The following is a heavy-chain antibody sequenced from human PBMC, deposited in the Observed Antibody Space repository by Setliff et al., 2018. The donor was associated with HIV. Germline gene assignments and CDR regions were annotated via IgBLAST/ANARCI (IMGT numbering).Heavy chain of an antibody. Sequence: GSLRLSCAASGFTFSSYVMSWVRQAPGKGLEWVSAIRGSGGSTYYADSVKGRFTMSRDSAKNTLYLQMDSLRVEDTAVYYCVKWNYPNSWGQGTLVTVSS. CDR3: VKWNYPNS. CDR2: IRGSGGST. V-gene: IGHV3-23*01. D-gene: IGHD1-7*01. J-gene: IGHJ4*02. CDR1: GFTFSSYV.